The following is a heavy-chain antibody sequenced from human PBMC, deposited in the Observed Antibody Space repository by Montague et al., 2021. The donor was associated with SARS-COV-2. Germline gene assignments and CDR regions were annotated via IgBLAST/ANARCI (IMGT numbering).Heavy chain of an antibody. CDR3: VRDDPYCTNGVCYTGNWFDP. Sequence: CAISGDSVSSNSAAWNWIRQSPSGGLEWLGRTYYRSKWYNDYAVSVKSRITINPDTSKNQFSLQLNSVTPEDTAVYYCVRDDPYCTNGVCYTGNWFDPWGQGTLVTVSS. D-gene: IGHD2-8*01. CDR1: GDSVSSNSAA. CDR2: TYYRSKWYN. J-gene: IGHJ5*02. V-gene: IGHV6-1*01.